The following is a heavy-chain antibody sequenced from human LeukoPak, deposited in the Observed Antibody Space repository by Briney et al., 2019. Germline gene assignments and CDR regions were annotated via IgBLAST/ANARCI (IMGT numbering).Heavy chain of an antibody. Sequence: SETLSLTCAVYGGSFSGYYWSWIRQPPGKGLDWIGEINHSGSTNYNPSLKSRVTISVDTSKNQFSLKLSSVTAADTAVYYCARKYCSNTSCYPDAFDIWGQGTMVTVSS. CDR2: INHSGST. V-gene: IGHV4-34*01. CDR1: GGSFSGYY. CDR3: ARKYCSNTSCYPDAFDI. D-gene: IGHD2-2*01. J-gene: IGHJ3*02.